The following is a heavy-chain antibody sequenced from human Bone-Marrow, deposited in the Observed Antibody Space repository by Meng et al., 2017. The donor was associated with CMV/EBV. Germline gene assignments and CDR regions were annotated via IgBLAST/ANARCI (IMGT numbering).Heavy chain of an antibody. CDR2: ISYDGSNK. Sequence: GGSLRLSCAASGFTFSSYAMHWVRQAPGKGLEWVAVISYDGSNKYYADSVKGRFTISRDNSKNTLYLQMNSPRAEDTAVYYCAREEKDYLYYYYGMDVWGQGTTVTVSS. J-gene: IGHJ6*02. V-gene: IGHV3-30-3*01. CDR1: GFTFSSYA. D-gene: IGHD4-11*01. CDR3: AREEKDYLYYYYGMDV.